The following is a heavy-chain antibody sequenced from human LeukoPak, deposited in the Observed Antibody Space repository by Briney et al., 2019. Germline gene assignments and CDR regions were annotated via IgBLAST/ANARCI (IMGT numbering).Heavy chain of an antibody. J-gene: IGHJ3*02. Sequence: GGSLRLSCAASGFTFSSYWMHWVRQAPGKGLEWVSAISGSGGSTYYADSVKGRFTISRDNSKNTLYLQMNSLRAEDTAVYYCANELGMVRGVTRFDAFDIWGQGTMVTVSS. V-gene: IGHV3-23*01. D-gene: IGHD3-10*01. CDR2: ISGSGGST. CDR1: GFTFSSYW. CDR3: ANELGMVRGVTRFDAFDI.